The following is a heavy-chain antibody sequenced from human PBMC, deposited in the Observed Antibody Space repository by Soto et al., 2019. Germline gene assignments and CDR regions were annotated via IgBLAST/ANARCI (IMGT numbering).Heavy chain of an antibody. V-gene: IGHV4-39*01. CDR1: GGSISSGGYY. Sequence: QVQLQESGPGLVKPSQTLSLTCTVSGGSISSGGYYWSWIRQHPGKGLEWIGSIYYSGSTYYNPSLKSRVTISVDTSKNQFSLKLSSVTAADTAVYYCARLADILTGFPALGWFDPWGQGTLVTVSS. CDR2: IYYSGST. J-gene: IGHJ5*02. CDR3: ARLADILTGFPALGWFDP. D-gene: IGHD3-9*01.